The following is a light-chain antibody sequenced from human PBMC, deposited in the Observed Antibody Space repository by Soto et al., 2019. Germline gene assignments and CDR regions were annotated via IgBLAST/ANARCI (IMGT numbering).Light chain of an antibody. Sequence: EIVLTQSPVALSLSPGERATLSCRASQSVSNTLLTWYQQKPGQAPRLLIYGVSSRATGIPDRFSGSGSGTDFTLTISRLEPEDFAVYFCQHYGDSSWTFGQGTRVEIK. V-gene: IGKV3-20*01. J-gene: IGKJ1*01. CDR1: QSVSNTL. CDR2: GVS. CDR3: QHYGDSSWT.